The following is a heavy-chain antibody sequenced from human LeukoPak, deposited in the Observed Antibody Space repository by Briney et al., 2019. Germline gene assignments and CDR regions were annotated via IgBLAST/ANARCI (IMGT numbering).Heavy chain of an antibody. V-gene: IGHV4-34*01. Sequence: TSETLSLTCAVYGGSFSGYYWSWIRQPPGKGLEWIGEINHSGSTNYNPSLKSRVTISVDTSKNQFSLKLSSVTAADTAVYYCARGFCSGGSCYSPGASTFDYWGQGTLVTVSS. J-gene: IGHJ4*02. CDR1: GGSFSGYY. CDR3: ARGFCSGGSCYSPGASTFDY. CDR2: INHSGST. D-gene: IGHD2-15*01.